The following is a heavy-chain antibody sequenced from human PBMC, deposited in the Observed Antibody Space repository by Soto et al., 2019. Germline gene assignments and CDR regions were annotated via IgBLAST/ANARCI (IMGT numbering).Heavy chain of an antibody. D-gene: IGHD1-1*01. CDR2: IYSGGST. CDR1: GVSVSSNY. Sequence: LRLSWAASGVSVSSNYMIWVRQAPGKGLEWVSVIYSGGSTYYADSVKGRFTISRDNSKNTLYLQMNNLRAEDTAVYYCASAGGLIPFDYWGQGTLVTVSS. J-gene: IGHJ4*02. V-gene: IGHV3-53*01. CDR3: ASAGGLIPFDY.